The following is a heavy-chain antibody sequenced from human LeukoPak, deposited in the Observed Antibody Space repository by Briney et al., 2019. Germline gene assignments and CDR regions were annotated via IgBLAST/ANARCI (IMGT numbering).Heavy chain of an antibody. J-gene: IGHJ4*02. CDR2: ISSSSSAI. Sequence: GSLGLSCAASGCTFRSYSMNWVRQAPGKGLEWVSYISSSSSAIYYADSVKGRFTISRDNAKNSLYLQMNSLRDEDTALYYCARDSSSAFDCWGQGTLVTVSS. CDR1: GCTFRSYS. CDR3: ARDSSSAFDC. D-gene: IGHD6-6*01. V-gene: IGHV3-48*02.